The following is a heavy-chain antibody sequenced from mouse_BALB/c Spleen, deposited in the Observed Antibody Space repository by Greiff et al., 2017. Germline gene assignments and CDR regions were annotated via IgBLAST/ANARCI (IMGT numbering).Heavy chain of an antibody. CDR2: ISSGGST. J-gene: IGHJ3*01. CDR3: ARGWDGYDWFAV. Sequence: EVKLVESGGGLVKPGGSLKLSCAASGFTFSSYAMSWVRQTPEKRLEWVASISSGGSTYYPDSVKGRFTISRDNARNILYLQMSSLRSEDTAMYYCARGWDGYDWFAVWGQGTLVTVSA. CDR1: GFTFSSYA. V-gene: IGHV5-6-5*01. D-gene: IGHD2-2*01.